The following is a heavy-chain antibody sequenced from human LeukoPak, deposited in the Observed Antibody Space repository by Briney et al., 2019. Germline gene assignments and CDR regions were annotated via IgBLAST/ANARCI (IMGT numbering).Heavy chain of an antibody. V-gene: IGHV3-33*01. D-gene: IGHD1-26*01. CDR1: GFSFSTYA. CDR3: TTLYRPHDY. Sequence: GGSLRLSCAASGFSFSTYAMHWVRQAPGKGLDWVAMIWSDASNQYYADSVKGRFTISRDNSKNTLYLQLNSLRAEDTAVYYCTTLYRPHDYWGQGTLVTVSS. J-gene: IGHJ4*02. CDR2: IWSDASNQ.